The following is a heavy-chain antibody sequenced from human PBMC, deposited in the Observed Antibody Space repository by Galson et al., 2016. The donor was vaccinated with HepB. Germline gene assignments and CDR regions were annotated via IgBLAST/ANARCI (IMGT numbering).Heavy chain of an antibody. Sequence: SLRLSCAASGFNFSGYAMGWVRQAPGKGLEWVSAISVSSSRTYDVESLKGRFTISRDNSKNTLYLQMSSLRAEDTAVYRCVKGLEEADHWGQGTLVTVSS. V-gene: IGHV3-23*01. CDR2: ISVSSSRT. D-gene: IGHD1-1*01. J-gene: IGHJ4*02. CDR1: GFNFSGYA. CDR3: VKGLEEADH.